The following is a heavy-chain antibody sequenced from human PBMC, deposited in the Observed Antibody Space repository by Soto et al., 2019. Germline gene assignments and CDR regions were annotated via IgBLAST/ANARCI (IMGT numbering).Heavy chain of an antibody. CDR3: ARDACTSCYTNPGGYYYYGMDV. CDR1: GGSISSGGYY. D-gene: IGHD2-2*02. V-gene: IGHV4-31*03. J-gene: IGHJ6*02. CDR2: IYDSGST. Sequence: QVQLQESGPGLVKPSQTLSLTCTVSGGSISSGGYYWSWIRQHPGKGLEWIGYIYDSGSTYYNPSLKRRVTISVDTSKNQFSLKLSSVTAADTAVYYCARDACTSCYTNPGGYYYYGMDVWGQGTTVTVSS.